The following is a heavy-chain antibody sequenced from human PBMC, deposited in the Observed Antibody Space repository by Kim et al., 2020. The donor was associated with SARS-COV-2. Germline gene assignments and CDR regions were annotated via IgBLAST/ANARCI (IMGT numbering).Heavy chain of an antibody. J-gene: IGHJ4*02. V-gene: IGHV1-46*01. Sequence: YAQKFQGRVTMTRDTSTSTVYMELSSLRSEDTAVYYCARGGMIVVAPFDYWGQGTLVTVSS. D-gene: IGHD3-22*01. CDR3: ARGGMIVVAPFDY.